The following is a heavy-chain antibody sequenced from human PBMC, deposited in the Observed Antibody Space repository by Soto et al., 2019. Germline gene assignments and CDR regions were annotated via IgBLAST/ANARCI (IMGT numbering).Heavy chain of an antibody. CDR2: IHYSGST. Sequence: SETLSLTCTVSGGSVSSTSYYWTWIRQPPGKGLEWIGYIHYSGSTNYNPSLKSRVAMSVDTSKNHFSLKLSSVTAADTAVYYCAREHTFKDFPSDWFDPWGQGILVTVSS. V-gene: IGHV4-61*01. CDR3: AREHTFKDFPSDWFDP. CDR1: GGSVSSTSYY. D-gene: IGHD3-3*01. J-gene: IGHJ5*02.